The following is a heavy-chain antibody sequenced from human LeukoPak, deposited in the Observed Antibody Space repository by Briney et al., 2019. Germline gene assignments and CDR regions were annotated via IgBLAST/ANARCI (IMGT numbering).Heavy chain of an antibody. Sequence: GASVKVPCKASGYIFTSYGVSWVRQAPGQGLEWLGWISTNDGNTNYAQKFQDRITMTTDTSTNTAYMELKSLRSDDTAVFYCARDKEITNNWFDPWGQGTLVTVSS. J-gene: IGHJ5*02. D-gene: IGHD3-10*01. V-gene: IGHV1-18*01. CDR2: ISTNDGNT. CDR3: ARDKEITNNWFDP. CDR1: GYIFTSYG.